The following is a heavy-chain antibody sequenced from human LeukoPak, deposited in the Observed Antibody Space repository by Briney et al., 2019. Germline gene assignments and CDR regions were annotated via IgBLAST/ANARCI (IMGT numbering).Heavy chain of an antibody. Sequence: GGSLRLSCAASGFTFSGYSMNWVRQAPGKGLEWVSSISTSSGYIYYADSVQGRFTISRDNAKNSLYLQMNRLRAEDTAMYYCARNRGDPSYFDYWGQGILVTVSS. CDR1: GFTFSGYS. D-gene: IGHD4-17*01. J-gene: IGHJ4*02. CDR3: ARNRGDPSYFDY. CDR2: ISTSSGYI. V-gene: IGHV3-21*01.